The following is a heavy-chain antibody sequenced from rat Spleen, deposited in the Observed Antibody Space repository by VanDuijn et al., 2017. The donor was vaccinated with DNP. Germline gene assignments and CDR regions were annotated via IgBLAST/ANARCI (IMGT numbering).Heavy chain of an antibody. CDR2: ITNSGGST. CDR3: TTDSLVITTVVTSDY. V-gene: IGHV5-27*01. CDR1: GFTFSNYG. J-gene: IGHJ2*01. D-gene: IGHD1-1*01. Sequence: EVQLVESGGGLVQPGRSLKLSCAASGFTFSNYGMAWVRQAPTKGLEWVASITNSGGSTYYRDSVKGRFTISRDNAKSTLYLQMDSLRSEDTATYYCTTDSLVITTVVTSDYWGQGVMVTVSS.